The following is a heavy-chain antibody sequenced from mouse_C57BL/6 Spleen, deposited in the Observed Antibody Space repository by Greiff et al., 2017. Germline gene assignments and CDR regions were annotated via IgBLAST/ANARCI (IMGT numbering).Heavy chain of an antibody. V-gene: IGHV3-6*01. D-gene: IGHD2-5*01. CDR2: ISYDGSN. J-gene: IGHJ2*01. CDR3: ATPNYSKMGFDY. CDR1: GYSITSGYY. Sequence: VQLKESGPGLVKPSQSLSLTCSVTGYSITSGYYWNWIRQFPGNKLEWMGYISYDGSNNYNPSLKNRISITRDTSKNQFFLKLNSVTTEDTATYYCATPNYSKMGFDYWGQGTTLTVSS.